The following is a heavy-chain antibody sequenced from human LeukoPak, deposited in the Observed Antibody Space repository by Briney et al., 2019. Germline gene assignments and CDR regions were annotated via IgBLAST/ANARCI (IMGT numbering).Heavy chain of an antibody. J-gene: IGHJ5*02. CDR1: GDSISSGPYY. CDR3: ARDVRYCSSTSCYGGPSGFDP. D-gene: IGHD2-2*01. V-gene: IGHV4-61*02. Sequence: PSETLSLTCTVSGDSISSGPYYWSWIRQSAGKGLEWIGRMYTSGSTNYNPSLKSRVTMSVDTSKNQFSLKLSSVTAADTAVYCCARDVRYCSSTSCYGGPSGFDPWGQGTLVTVSS. CDR2: MYTSGST.